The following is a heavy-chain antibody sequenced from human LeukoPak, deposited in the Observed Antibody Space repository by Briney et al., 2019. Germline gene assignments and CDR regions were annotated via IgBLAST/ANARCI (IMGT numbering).Heavy chain of an antibody. V-gene: IGHV3-33*03. CDR1: GISFSSHG. D-gene: IGHD6-19*01. CDR3: AKDRVSSGWYSHPYYYYGMDV. CDR2: VWYDGSKI. Sequence: HPGRSLRLSCAASGISFSSHGMHWVRQAPGKGREWVAVVWYDGSKIYYADSVKGRYTISRDNSTNTLYLQMNSLRAEDTAVYYCAKDRVSSGWYSHPYYYYGMDVWGQGTTVTVSS. J-gene: IGHJ6*02.